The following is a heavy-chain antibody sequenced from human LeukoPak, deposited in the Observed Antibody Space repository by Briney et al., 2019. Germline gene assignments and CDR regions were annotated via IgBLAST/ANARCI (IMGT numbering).Heavy chain of an antibody. Sequence: KTSETLSLTCAVSNYSITSGYFWGWIRQPPGKGLEWIASIYHSGTTYYHPSLRNRVTLFVDTSKNQFSLKLTSLTAADTAVYYCARDGVFHDSDGYSFDYWGQGTLVTVSS. J-gene: IGHJ4*02. CDR3: ARDGVFHDSDGYSFDY. V-gene: IGHV4-38-2*02. CDR1: NYSITSGYF. D-gene: IGHD3-22*01. CDR2: IYHSGTT.